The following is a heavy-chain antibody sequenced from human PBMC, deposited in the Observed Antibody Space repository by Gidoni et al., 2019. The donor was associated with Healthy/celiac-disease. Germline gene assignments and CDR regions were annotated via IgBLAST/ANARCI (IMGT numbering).Heavy chain of an antibody. V-gene: IGHV3-30-3*01. Sequence: QPAASGGGVVQPGRSLRLPCAASGFPFSSYALHRARQAPGKGPEWEAVRSYDGSNEYYADSVKGRFTISRDNTKNTLYLQMNSLRAEDTAVYYCARVRSGLTTPYYFDYWGQGTLVTVSS. CDR1: GFPFSSYA. J-gene: IGHJ4*02. CDR2: RSYDGSNE. CDR3: ARVRSGLTTPYYFDY. D-gene: IGHD4-17*01.